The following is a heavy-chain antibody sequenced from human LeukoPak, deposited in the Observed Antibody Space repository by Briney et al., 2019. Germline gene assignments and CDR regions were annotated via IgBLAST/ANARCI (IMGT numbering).Heavy chain of an antibody. CDR2: ICTSGDCT. D-gene: IGHD2/OR15-2a*01. Sequence: GGSLRLSCAASGFTFKNYGMSWVRQAPGKGLEWVSAICTSGDCTYYGDSVKGRFTISRDNSKNTLYLQMNSLRAEDTAVYYCAKDSAKKYDDYWGQGTLVTVSS. CDR3: AKDSAKKYDDY. CDR1: GFTFKNYG. V-gene: IGHV3-23*01. J-gene: IGHJ4*02.